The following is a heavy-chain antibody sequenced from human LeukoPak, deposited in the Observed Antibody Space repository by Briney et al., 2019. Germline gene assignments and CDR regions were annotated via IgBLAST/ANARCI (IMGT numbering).Heavy chain of an antibody. CDR3: ARYIAVAGIGGYFDY. V-gene: IGHV1-2*02. D-gene: IGHD6-19*01. J-gene: IGHJ4*02. Sequence: ASVKVSCKASGYTFTGYYMHWVRQAPGQGLEWMGWINPNSGGTNYAQKFQGRVTMTRDTSISTAYMELSRLRSEDTAVYYCARYIAVAGIGGYFDYWGQGTLVTLSS. CDR1: GYTFTGYY. CDR2: INPNSGGT.